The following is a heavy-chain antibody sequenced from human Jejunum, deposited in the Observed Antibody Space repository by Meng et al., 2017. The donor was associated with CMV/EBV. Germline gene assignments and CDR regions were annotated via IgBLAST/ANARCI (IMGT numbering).Heavy chain of an antibody. D-gene: IGHD2-2*01. CDR3: ARKYCGSSNCYPFDY. V-gene: IGHV4-34*01. Sequence: YGGSFSGYYWSWIRQSPGQGLEWIGQINHSGSASYNPSLRRRVTISEDTSKTQFSLRLTSVTAADTAIYYCARKYCGSSNCYPFDYWGQGELVTVSS. CDR2: INHSGSA. J-gene: IGHJ4*02. CDR1: GGSFSGYY.